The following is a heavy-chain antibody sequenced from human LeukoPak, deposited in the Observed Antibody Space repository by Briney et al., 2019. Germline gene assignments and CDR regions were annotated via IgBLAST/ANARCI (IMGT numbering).Heavy chain of an antibody. CDR1: GYTLTELS. J-gene: IGHJ3*02. CDR3: ATALLVRGVIMANPDAFDI. D-gene: IGHD3-10*01. V-gene: IGHV1-24*01. Sequence: ASVKVSCKVSGYTLTELSMHWMRQAPGKGLEWMGGFDPEDGETIYAQRFQGRVTMTEDTSADTAYMELSSLRSEDTAVYYCATALLVRGVIMANPDAFDIWGQGTMVTVSS. CDR2: FDPEDGET.